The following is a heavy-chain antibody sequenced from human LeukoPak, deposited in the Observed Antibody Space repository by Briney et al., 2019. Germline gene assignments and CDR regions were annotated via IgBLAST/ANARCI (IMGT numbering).Heavy chain of an antibody. V-gene: IGHV4-39*02. D-gene: IGHD6-19*01. CDR2: IYYSGST. Sequence: PSETLSLTCTVSGGSISSSSYYWGWIRQPPGKGLEWIGSIYYSGSTYYNPSLKSRVTISVDTSKNQFSLKLSSVTAADTAVYYCAREPRLARDFDYWGQGTLVTVSS. J-gene: IGHJ4*02. CDR3: AREPRLARDFDY. CDR1: GGSISSSSYY.